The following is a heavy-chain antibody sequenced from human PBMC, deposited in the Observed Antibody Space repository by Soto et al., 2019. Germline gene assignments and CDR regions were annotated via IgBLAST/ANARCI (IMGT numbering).Heavy chain of an antibody. Sequence: QVQLVQSGAEVKKPGPSVKVSCKASGYTFTSYGISWVRQAPGQWLEWMGWISVYNGNTNYAQKLQSRVTMTTDTSPSTAHMELRSLRFDDTAVYYCVREIGYWGQGTLVTVSS. CDR1: GYTFTSYG. CDR3: VREIGY. J-gene: IGHJ4*02. V-gene: IGHV1-18*01. CDR2: ISVYNGNT.